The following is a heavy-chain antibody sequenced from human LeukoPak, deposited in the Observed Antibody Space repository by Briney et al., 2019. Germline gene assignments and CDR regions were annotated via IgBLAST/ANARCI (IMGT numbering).Heavy chain of an antibody. D-gene: IGHD1-1*01. Sequence: SETLSLTCSVSGGSISSSSYYWAWIRQTPGKGLEWIGFISYTGIPDHNPSLKSRVTISVDTSKNQFSLKLNSVTAADTAVYFCARRAYSAAYWKHFDYWGQGTLVTVSS. V-gene: IGHV4-39*01. CDR2: ISYTGIP. J-gene: IGHJ4*02. CDR3: ARRAYSAAYWKHFDY. CDR1: GGSISSSSYY.